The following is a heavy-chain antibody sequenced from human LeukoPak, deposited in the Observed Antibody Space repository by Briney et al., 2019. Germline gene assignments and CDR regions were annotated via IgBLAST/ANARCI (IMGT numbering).Heavy chain of an antibody. CDR1: GGTFSSYA. CDR3: TYYYGSGSYWSYYYYMDV. Sequence: GSSVKVSCKASGGTFSSYAISWVRQAPGQGLEWMGGIIPLFGTANYAQKFQGRVTITADESTSTAYMELSSLRSEDTAVYYCTYYYGSGSYWSYYYYMDVWGKGTTVTISS. J-gene: IGHJ6*03. D-gene: IGHD3-10*01. V-gene: IGHV1-69*01. CDR2: IIPLFGTA.